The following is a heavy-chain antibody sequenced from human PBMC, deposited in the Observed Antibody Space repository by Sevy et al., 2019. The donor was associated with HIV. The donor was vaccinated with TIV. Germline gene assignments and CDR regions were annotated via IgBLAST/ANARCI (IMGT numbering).Heavy chain of an antibody. V-gene: IGHV1-8*01. D-gene: IGHD6-25*01. CDR3: ARRRTMAAAGGPWFDP. CDR2: MNPNSGNT. Sequence: ASVKVSCKASGYTFTSYDINWVRQATGQGLEWMGWMNPNSGNTGYAQKFQGRVTMTRNTSISTAYMELSSLRSEDTAVYYCARRRTMAAAGGPWFDPWGQGTLVTVSS. CDR1: GYTFTSYD. J-gene: IGHJ5*02.